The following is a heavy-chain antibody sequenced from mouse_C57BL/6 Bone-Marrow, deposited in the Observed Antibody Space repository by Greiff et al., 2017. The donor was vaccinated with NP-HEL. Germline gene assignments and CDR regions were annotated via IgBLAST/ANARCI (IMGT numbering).Heavy chain of an antibody. Sequence: QVQLQQPGAELVRPGTSVKLSCKASGYTFTSYWMHWVKQRPGQGLEWIGVIDPSDSYTNYNQKFKGKATLTVDTSSSTAYMQLSSLTSEDSAVYYGARRGGSSPYYAMDYWGQGTSVTVSS. CDR3: ARRGGSSPYYAMDY. J-gene: IGHJ4*01. D-gene: IGHD1-1*01. CDR2: IDPSDSYT. V-gene: IGHV1-59*01. CDR1: GYTFTSYW.